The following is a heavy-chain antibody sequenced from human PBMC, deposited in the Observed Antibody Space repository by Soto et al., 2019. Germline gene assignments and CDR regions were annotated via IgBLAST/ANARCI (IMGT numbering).Heavy chain of an antibody. J-gene: IGHJ4*02. V-gene: IGHV3-23*01. CDR3: AKLGSSTWSPHYYFDY. CDR1: GFTFNSYA. Sequence: EVQLLESGGALVQPGGSLRLSCAASGFTFNSYAMGWVRQAPGRGLEWVSAIIGSGSDTYYADSVKGRFTISRDNSKNTLFLQMNSPRAEDTAVYYCAKLGSSTWSPHYYFDYWGQGTLVAVSS. D-gene: IGHD2-2*01. CDR2: IIGSGSDT.